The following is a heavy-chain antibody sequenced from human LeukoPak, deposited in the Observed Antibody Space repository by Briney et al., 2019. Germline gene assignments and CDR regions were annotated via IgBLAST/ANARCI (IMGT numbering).Heavy chain of an antibody. CDR3: AKDNLGYSYGLTDY. Sequence: GRSLRLSCAASGFTLSSYAMHWVRQAPGKGLEWVAVISYDGSNKYYADSVRGRFTISRDNSKNTLYLQMNSLRAEDTAVYYCAKDNLGYSYGLTDYWGQGTLVTVSS. D-gene: IGHD5-18*01. J-gene: IGHJ4*02. V-gene: IGHV3-30-3*01. CDR1: GFTLSSYA. CDR2: ISYDGSNK.